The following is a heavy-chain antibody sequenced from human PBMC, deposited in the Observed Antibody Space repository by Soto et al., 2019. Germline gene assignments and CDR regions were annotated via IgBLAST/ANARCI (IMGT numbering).Heavy chain of an antibody. CDR3: AREAAAAGSGSSFDY. D-gene: IGHD6-13*01. J-gene: IGHJ4*02. CDR2: ISYDGRDT. Sequence: QVQLVESGGGVVQHGRSLRLSCAASGFTFSNNAMHWVRQAPGKGLEWVAFISYDGRDTYYADSVKGRFTISRDNSKNTLYVQMNSLRAEDTAVYYCAREAAAAGSGSSFDYWGQGTLVTVSS. CDR1: GFTFSNNA. V-gene: IGHV3-30*04.